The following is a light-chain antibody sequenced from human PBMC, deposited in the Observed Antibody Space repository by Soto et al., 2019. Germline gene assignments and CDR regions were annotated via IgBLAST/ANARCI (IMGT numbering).Light chain of an antibody. V-gene: IGKV1-39*01. J-gene: IGKJ5*01. CDR3: QQSYITPPIT. CDR2: AAS. Sequence: DFHMTQSPSSLSALVGDRFTITCRASQSVSRYLNWYQHKPGKAPKLLINAASNLRSGVPSRFSGSGSGTDFTLTIDGLQPGDFAVYYCQQSYITPPITFGQGTRLEIK. CDR1: QSVSRY.